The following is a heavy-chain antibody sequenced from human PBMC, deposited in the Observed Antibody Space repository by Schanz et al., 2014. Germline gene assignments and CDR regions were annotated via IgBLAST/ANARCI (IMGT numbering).Heavy chain of an antibody. CDR1: GFTVSNSY. CDR2: IYSSGST. J-gene: IGHJ4*02. CDR3: ARDPNTSAWLPYFDT. D-gene: IGHD6-19*01. Sequence: EVQLVESGGGMVQPGGSLRLSCAASGFTVSNSYIHWVRQAPGKGLEWVSTIYSSGSTYYADSVRGRFTISRDNSMNTVYLQMNSLRTDDTAMYYCARDPNTSAWLPYFDTWGQGTLXTVSS. V-gene: IGHV3-66*03.